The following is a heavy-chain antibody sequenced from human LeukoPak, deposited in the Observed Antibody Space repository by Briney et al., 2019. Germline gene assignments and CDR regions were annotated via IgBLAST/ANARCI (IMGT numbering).Heavy chain of an antibody. V-gene: IGHV1-24*01. D-gene: IGHD3-10*01. CDR3: ARTYYSGSSTFYFDY. CDR2: FDPEDGET. CDR1: GYTLTELS. Sequence: ASVKVSCKVSGYTLTELSMHWVRQAPGKGLEWMGGFDPEDGETIYAQKFQGRVTMTEDTSTDTAYMELSSLRSEDTAVYYCARTYYSGSSTFYFDYWGQGTLVTVSS. J-gene: IGHJ4*02.